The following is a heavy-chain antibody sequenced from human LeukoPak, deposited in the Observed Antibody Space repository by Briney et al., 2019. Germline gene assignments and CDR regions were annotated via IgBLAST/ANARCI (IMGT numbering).Heavy chain of an antibody. Sequence: GGSLRLSCAVSGFTLSSYGMHWVRQAPGKGLEWVAFISYDGGQKYYADSVKGRFTISRDNSKNTLYLQMNSLRAEDTAVYYCARDTSGFGFTSRQWLANYYYYYMDVWGKGTTVTVSS. CDR3: ARDTSGFGFTSRQWLANYYYYYMDV. V-gene: IGHV3-30*03. CDR2: ISYDGGQK. D-gene: IGHD6-19*01. J-gene: IGHJ6*03. CDR1: GFTLSSYG.